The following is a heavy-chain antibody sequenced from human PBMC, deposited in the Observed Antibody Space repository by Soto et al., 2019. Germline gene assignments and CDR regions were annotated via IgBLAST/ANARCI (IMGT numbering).Heavy chain of an antibody. V-gene: IGHV4-4*07. CDR2: IYTSGST. Sequence: QVQLPESGPGLVKPSETLSLTCTVSGGSISSYYWSCIRQPAGKGLEWIGRIYTSGSTNYNPSLKSRVTMSVDTSKNQFSLNVSSVTAADPHVYYCASVSVGDCSGGSFYLGYGMDFWGQGTTVTVSS. D-gene: IGHD2-15*01. CDR3: ASVSVGDCSGGSFYLGYGMDF. J-gene: IGHJ6*02. CDR1: GGSISSYY.